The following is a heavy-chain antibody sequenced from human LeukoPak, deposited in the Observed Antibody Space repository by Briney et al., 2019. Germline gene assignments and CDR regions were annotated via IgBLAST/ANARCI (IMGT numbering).Heavy chain of an antibody. J-gene: IGHJ4*02. CDR3: ARGGGSSTSVYYFDY. CDR2: INHSGST. Sequence: PSETLSLTCAVYGGSFSGYYWSWIRQPPGKGLEWIGEINHSGSTNYNPSLKSRVTISVDTSKNQFSLKLSSVTAADTAVYYCARGGGSSTSVYYFDYWGQGTLVTVSS. CDR1: GGSFSGYY. V-gene: IGHV4-34*01. D-gene: IGHD2-2*01.